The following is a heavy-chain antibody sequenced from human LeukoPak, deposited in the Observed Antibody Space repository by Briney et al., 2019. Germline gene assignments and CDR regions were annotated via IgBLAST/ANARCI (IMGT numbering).Heavy chain of an antibody. CDR1: GFTFSSYG. D-gene: IGHD6-6*01. Sequence: PGGSLRLSCAASGFTFSSYGMHWVRQAPGKGLEWVAVISYDGSNKYYADSVKGRFTISRDNSKNTLYLQMNSLRAEDTAVYYCAASESLEYSSLGFDYWGQGTLVTVSS. CDR2: ISYDGSNK. V-gene: IGHV3-30*03. J-gene: IGHJ4*02. CDR3: AASESLEYSSLGFDY.